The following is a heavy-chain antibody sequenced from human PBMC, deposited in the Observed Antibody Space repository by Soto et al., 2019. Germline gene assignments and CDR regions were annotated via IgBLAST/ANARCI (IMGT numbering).Heavy chain of an antibody. V-gene: IGHV3-23*01. CDR2: ISGSGGST. D-gene: IGHD3-10*01. Sequence: EVQLLESGGGLVQPGGSLRLSCAASGFTFSSYAMSWVRQAPGKGLEWASAISGSGGSTYYADSVKGRFTISRDNSKNTLYLQMNSLRAEDTAVYYCATDRITMVRGVQNWAYDYWGQGTLVTVSS. CDR3: ATDRITMVRGVQNWAYDY. J-gene: IGHJ4*02. CDR1: GFTFSSYA.